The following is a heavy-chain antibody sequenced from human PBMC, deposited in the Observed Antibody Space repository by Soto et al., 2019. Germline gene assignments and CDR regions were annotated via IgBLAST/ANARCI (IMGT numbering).Heavy chain of an antibody. D-gene: IGHD2-2*01. CDR3: ARDRAVVVPAANYGLDY. V-gene: IGHV3-21*01. Sequence: PGGSLRLSCAASGFTFSSYSMNWVRQAPGKGLEWVSSISSSSSYIYYADSVKGRFTISRDNAKNSLYLQMNSLRAEDTAVYYCARDRAVVVPAANYGLDYWGQGTLVTVSS. CDR1: GFTFSSYS. J-gene: IGHJ4*02. CDR2: ISSSSSYI.